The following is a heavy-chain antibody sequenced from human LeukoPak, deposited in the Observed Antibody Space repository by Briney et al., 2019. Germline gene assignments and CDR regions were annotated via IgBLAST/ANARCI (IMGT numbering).Heavy chain of an antibody. CDR3: ARELGYSSSWYGY. CDR1: GFTFSSYA. CDR2: ISYDGSNK. J-gene: IGHJ4*02. V-gene: IGHV3-30-3*01. D-gene: IGHD6-13*01. Sequence: GRSLRLSCAASGFTFSSYAMHWVRQAPGKGLEWVAVISYDGSNKYYADSVKGRFTISRDNSKNTLYLQMNGLRAEDTAVYYCARELGYSSSWYGYWGQGTLVTVSS.